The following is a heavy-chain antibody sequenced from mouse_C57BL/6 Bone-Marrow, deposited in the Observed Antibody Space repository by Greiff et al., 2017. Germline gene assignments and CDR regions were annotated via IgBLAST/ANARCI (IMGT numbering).Heavy chain of an antibody. CDR2: INPYNGDT. CDR3: ASYTTVVPFDY. D-gene: IGHD1-1*01. V-gene: IGHV1-20*01. J-gene: IGHJ2*01. Sequence: VQLQQSGPELVKPGDSVKISCKASGYSFTGYFMNWVMQSHGKSLEWIGRINPYNGDTFYNQKFKGKATLTVDKSSSTAHMELRSLTSEDSAVYYCASYTTVVPFDYWGQGTTLTVSS. CDR1: GYSFTGYF.